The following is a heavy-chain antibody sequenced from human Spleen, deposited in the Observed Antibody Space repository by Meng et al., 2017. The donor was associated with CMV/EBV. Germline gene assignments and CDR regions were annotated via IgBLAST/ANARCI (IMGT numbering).Heavy chain of an antibody. CDR3: AKLSGREYFDY. Sequence: SCAASRFTFGDYGMHCVRQAPGKGLEWVAVISYDGSQKNYADSVKGRFTISRDNSENTLYLQMSSLRAEDTAVYYCAKLSGREYFDYWGQGTLVTVSS. J-gene: IGHJ4*02. V-gene: IGHV3-30*18. CDR2: ISYDGSQK. D-gene: IGHD1-26*01. CDR1: RFTFGDYG.